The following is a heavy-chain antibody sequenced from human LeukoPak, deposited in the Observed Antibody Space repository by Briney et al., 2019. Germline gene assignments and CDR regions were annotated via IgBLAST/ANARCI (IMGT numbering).Heavy chain of an antibody. J-gene: IGHJ6*02. V-gene: IGHV3-23*01. CDR1: GFTFSSYA. D-gene: IGHD5-24*01. CDR3: ATRDKGYYYGMDV. Sequence: GGSLRLSCAASGFTFSSYAMSWVRQAPGKGLEWVSAISGSGGSTYYADSVKGRFTISRDSSKNTLYLQMNSLRAEDTAVYYCATRDKGYYYGMDVWGQGTTVIVSS. CDR2: ISGSGGST.